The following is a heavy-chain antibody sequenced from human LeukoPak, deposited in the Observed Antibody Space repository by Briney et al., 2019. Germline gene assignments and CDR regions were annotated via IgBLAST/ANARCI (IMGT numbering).Heavy chain of an antibody. V-gene: IGHV4-34*01. CDR3: ARFGRIAAAGTGYYYYMYV. J-gene: IGHJ6*03. CDR2: INHSGST. D-gene: IGHD6-13*01. CDR1: GGSFRGYY. Sequence: PSAPLSFPCAVWGGSFRGYYWSWIRKPPGKGLEWIGEINHSGSTNYNPTLKSPVTISVDTSKNHFSLKLSSVTAADTAVYYCARFGRIAAAGTGYYYYMYVWGKGTTVTVSS.